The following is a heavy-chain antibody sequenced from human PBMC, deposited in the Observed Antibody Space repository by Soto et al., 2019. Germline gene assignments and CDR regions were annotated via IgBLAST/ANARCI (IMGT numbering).Heavy chain of an antibody. Sequence: SVKVSCKASGFTFTSSAVQWVRQARGQRLEWIGWIVVGSGNTNYAQKFQERVTITRDMSTSTAYMELSSLRSEDTAVYYCAAAPHPRITIFGVVPSDYYGMDVWGQGNKVTVSS. CDR3: AAAPHPRITIFGVVPSDYYGMDV. D-gene: IGHD3-3*01. V-gene: IGHV1-58*01. J-gene: IGHJ6*02. CDR1: GFTFTSSA. CDR2: IVVGSGNT.